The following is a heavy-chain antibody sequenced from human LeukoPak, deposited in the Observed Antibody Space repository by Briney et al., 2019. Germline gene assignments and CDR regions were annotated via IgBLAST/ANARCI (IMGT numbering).Heavy chain of an antibody. CDR1: GFSLRTPGVG. V-gene: IGHV2-5*01. D-gene: IGHD4-17*01. J-gene: IGHJ5*02. Sequence: SGPTLANPTQTLTLTCTFSGFSLRTPGVGVGWIRQTPGKTLEWHAVIYGNDDKRYGPYLRSKLTITKDTSKNQVVLTLTNMDPVDTATYYCAHRRKAVGENWFDPWGPGTLVTVSS. CDR2: IYGNDDK. CDR3: AHRRKAVGENWFDP.